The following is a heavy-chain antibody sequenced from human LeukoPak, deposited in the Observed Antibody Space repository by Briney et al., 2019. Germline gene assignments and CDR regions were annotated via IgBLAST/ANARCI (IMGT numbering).Heavy chain of an antibody. V-gene: IGHV3-7*01. CDR3: AKRVVVPAANWFDP. D-gene: IGHD2-2*01. J-gene: IGHJ5*02. Sequence: GGSLRLSCAASGFTFSSYWMSWVRQAPGKGLEWVANIKQDGSEKYYVDSVKGRSTISRDNAKNSLYLQMNSLRAEDTAVYYCAKRVVVPAANWFDPWGQGTLVTVSS. CDR2: IKQDGSEK. CDR1: GFTFSSYW.